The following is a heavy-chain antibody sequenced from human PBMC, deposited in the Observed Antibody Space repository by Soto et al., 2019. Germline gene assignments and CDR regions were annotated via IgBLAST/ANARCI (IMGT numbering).Heavy chain of an antibody. D-gene: IGHD1-1*01. J-gene: IGHJ3*02. CDR2: MSHSGGT. CDR3: ARVERGTATTVVDAFDI. Sequence: QVQLQQWGAGLLKPSETLSLTCAVYGGFVSSGSYYWSWIRQPPGKGLEWIGEMSHSGGTHFNPSLKSRVTISVDTSKNQCSLKMSSVTAADTALYYCARVERGTATTVVDAFDIWGPGTRVTVSS. V-gene: IGHV4-34*01. CDR1: GGFVSSGSYY.